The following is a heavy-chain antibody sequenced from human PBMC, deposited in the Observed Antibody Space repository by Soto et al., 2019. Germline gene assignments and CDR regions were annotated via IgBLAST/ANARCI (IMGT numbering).Heavy chain of an antibody. D-gene: IGHD3-10*01. J-gene: IGHJ6*03. CDR1: GGSFSGYQ. Sequence: QVQLQQWGAGLLKPSETLSLTCAVYGGSFSGYQWTWIRQTPGKGLEWIGEINDTGNINYNPSPKIRVTIFIDTPKKQISLKLSSVTAADTAVYYCARGLIVWFGELSRRGGYYYYMDVWGKGTTVTVSS. V-gene: IGHV4-34*01. CDR3: ARGLIVWFGELSRRGGYYYYMDV. CDR2: INDTGNI.